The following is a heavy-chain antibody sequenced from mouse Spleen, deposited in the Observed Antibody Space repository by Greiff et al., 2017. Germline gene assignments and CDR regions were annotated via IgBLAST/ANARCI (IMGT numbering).Heavy chain of an antibody. Sequence: EVKLQESGGGLVKPGGSLKLSCAASGFTFSDYGMHWVRQAPEKGLEWVAYISSGSSTIYYADTVKGRFTISRDNAKNTLFLQMTSLRSEDTAMYYCARTTVVPYWYFDVWGAGTTVTVSS. CDR3: ARTTVVPYWYFDV. CDR2: ISSGSSTI. D-gene: IGHD1-1*01. V-gene: IGHV5-17*01. J-gene: IGHJ1*01. CDR1: GFTFSDYG.